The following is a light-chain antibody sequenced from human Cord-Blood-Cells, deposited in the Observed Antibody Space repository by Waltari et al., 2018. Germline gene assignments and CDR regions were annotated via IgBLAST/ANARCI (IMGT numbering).Light chain of an antibody. V-gene: IGKV1-39*01. CDR1: QSISSY. J-gene: IGKJ2*03. CDR3: QQSYSTPFS. CDR2: AAS. Sequence: DIQMTQSPSSLPASVGDRVTITCLASQSISSYLNWYQQKPGKASKLLIYAASSLQSGVPSRFSGSGSGTDFTLTISSLQPEDFATYYCQQSYSTPFSFGEGTKLEIK.